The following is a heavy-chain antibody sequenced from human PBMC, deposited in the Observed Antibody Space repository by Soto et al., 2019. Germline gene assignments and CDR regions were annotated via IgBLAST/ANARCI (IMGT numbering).Heavy chain of an antibody. CDR2: IKGDGSDA. J-gene: IGHJ4*02. V-gene: IGHV3-7*03. CDR1: GLTLSNFY. CDR3: ARDPVTSD. Sequence: GGSLRLSCAASGLTLSNFYISWVRQAPGKGLEWLGNIKGDGSDAHYVDSVKGRFTISRDNAGNSIYLQMNNLRAEDTAMYYCARDPVTSDWGQGTLVTVSS.